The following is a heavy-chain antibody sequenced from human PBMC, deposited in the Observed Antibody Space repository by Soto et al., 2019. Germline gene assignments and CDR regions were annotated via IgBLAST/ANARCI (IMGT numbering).Heavy chain of an antibody. CDR3: ARATVNVIPAGRRGRLDP. J-gene: IGHJ5*02. CDR2: IYYSGNT. Sequence: SETLSLTCTVSGDSVNSDDYYWSWIRQPPGKGLEWIGYIYYSGNTYYNPSLESRTAISVDTSKNHFSLKLSSVTAADTAVYYCARATVNVIPAGRRGRLDPWGEGTMVTVYS. CDR1: GDSVNSDDYY. D-gene: IGHD2-2*01. V-gene: IGHV4-30-4*01.